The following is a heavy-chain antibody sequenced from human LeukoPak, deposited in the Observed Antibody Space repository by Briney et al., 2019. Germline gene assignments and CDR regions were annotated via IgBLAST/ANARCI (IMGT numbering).Heavy chain of an antibody. CDR3: ARSTIAAAGIPFDY. D-gene: IGHD6-13*01. J-gene: IGHJ4*02. CDR1: GGSFGGYY. V-gene: IGHV4-34*01. CDR2: INHSGST. Sequence: SETLSLTCAVYGGSFGGYYWSWIRQPPGKGLEWIGEINHSGSTNYNPSLKSRVTISVDTSKNQFSLKLSSVTAADTAVYYCARSTIAAAGIPFDYWGQGTLVSVSS.